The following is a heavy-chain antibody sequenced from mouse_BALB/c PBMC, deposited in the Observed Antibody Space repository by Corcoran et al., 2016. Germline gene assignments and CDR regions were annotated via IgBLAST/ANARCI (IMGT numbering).Heavy chain of an antibody. CDR3: ARGSRYWYVDG. J-gene: IGHJ1*01. CDR2: ISYAGSN. CDR1: GYSITSGYY. V-gene: IGHV3-6*02. D-gene: IGHD1-1*01. Sequence: VQLQESGPGLVKPSQSLSLTCSVTGYSITSGYYWNWIRQFPGNKLEWMGYISYAGSNNYNPSLKNRISITRDTSKNQFFLKLNSVTTEDTATYECARGSRYWYVDGWGAGTTVTVSS.